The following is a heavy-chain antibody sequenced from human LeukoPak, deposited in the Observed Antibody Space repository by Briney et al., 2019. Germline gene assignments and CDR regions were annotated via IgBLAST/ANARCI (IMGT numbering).Heavy chain of an antibody. CDR3: ARPSDIVVVPAAVDASDI. Sequence: SVKVSCKASGGTFSSYAISWVRQAPGQGLEWMGGIIPIFGTANYAQKFQGRVTITADESTSTAYMELSSLRSEDTAVYYCARPSDIVVVPAAVDASDIWGQGTMVTVSS. J-gene: IGHJ3*02. D-gene: IGHD2-2*01. CDR1: GGTFSSYA. V-gene: IGHV1-69*13. CDR2: IIPIFGTA.